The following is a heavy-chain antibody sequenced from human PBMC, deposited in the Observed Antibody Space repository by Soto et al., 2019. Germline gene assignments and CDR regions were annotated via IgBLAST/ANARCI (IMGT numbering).Heavy chain of an antibody. CDR2: INSDGSST. D-gene: IGHD3-9*01. CDR1: GFTFSSYW. V-gene: IGHV3-74*01. J-gene: IGHJ6*02. CDR3: AKVGYYDILTGYAGYYYYYYGMDV. Sequence: GSLRLSCASSGFTFSSYWMHWVRQAPGKGLVWVSRINSDGSSTSYADSVKGRFTISRDNSKNTLYLQMNSLRAEDTAVYYCAKVGYYDILTGYAGYYYYYYGMDVWGQGTTVTVSS.